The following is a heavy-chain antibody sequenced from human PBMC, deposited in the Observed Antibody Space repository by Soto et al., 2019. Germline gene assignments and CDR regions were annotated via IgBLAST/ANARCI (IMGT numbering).Heavy chain of an antibody. J-gene: IGHJ3*02. CDR1: GGSISSSNW. CDR2: IYHSGST. Sequence: QVQLQESGPGLVKPSGTLSLTCAVSGGSISSSNWWSWVRQPPGKGLEWIGEIYHSGSTNYNPSLTSRVTMLVDKSKHQFSRKLSSVTAADTAVYYCARYDSVGATAFDIWGQGTMVTVSS. V-gene: IGHV4-4*02. D-gene: IGHD1-26*01. CDR3: ARYDSVGATAFDI.